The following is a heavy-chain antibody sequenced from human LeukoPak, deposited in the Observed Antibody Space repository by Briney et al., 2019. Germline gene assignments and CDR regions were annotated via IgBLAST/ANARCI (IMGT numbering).Heavy chain of an antibody. Sequence: PGGSLRLSCAASGFTFSRYWMGWVRQAPGKGLQWVANIRQDGSDKYYVDSVKGRFTISRDNAESSLHLQMSSLRAEDTAVYYCARGSDLWSGFYIWLDHWGQGTLVTVSS. D-gene: IGHD3-3*01. CDR2: IRQDGSDK. CDR3: ARGSDLWSGFYIWLDH. CDR1: GFTFSRYW. J-gene: IGHJ4*02. V-gene: IGHV3-7*04.